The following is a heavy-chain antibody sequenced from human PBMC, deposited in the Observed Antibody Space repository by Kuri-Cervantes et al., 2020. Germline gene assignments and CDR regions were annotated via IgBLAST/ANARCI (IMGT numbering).Heavy chain of an antibody. V-gene: IGHV4-39*02. CDR2: IYYSGST. J-gene: IGHJ4*02. CDR3: ARVDTMIALGFDY. CDR1: GGSISSSSYY. D-gene: IGHD3-22*01. Sequence: GSLRLSCTVSGGSISSSSYYWGWFRQPPGKGLEWIGSIYYSGSTYYNPSLKSRVTISVDTSKNHFSLKLTSVTATDTAVYYCARVDTMIALGFDYWGQGTLVTVSS.